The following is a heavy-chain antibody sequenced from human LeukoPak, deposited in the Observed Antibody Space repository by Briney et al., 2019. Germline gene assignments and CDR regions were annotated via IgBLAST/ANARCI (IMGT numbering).Heavy chain of an antibody. D-gene: IGHD2-21*01. V-gene: IGHV3-23*01. CDR1: GFTFSSYA. Sequence: GGSLRLSCAASGFTFSSYAMSWVHQAPGKGLEWVSAISGSGGSTYYADSVKGRFTISRDNSKNTLYLQMNSLRAEDTAVYYCAKFLPTHIVVANYYFDYWGQGTLVTVSS. CDR2: ISGSGGST. CDR3: AKFLPTHIVVANYYFDY. J-gene: IGHJ4*02.